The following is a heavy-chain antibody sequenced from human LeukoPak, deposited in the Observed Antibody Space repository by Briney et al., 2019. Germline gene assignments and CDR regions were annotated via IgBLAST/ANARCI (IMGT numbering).Heavy chain of an antibody. CDR1: GGSISGYY. CDR3: ARWIVGATSYFDY. D-gene: IGHD1-26*01. J-gene: IGHJ4*02. CDR2: IYYSGST. V-gene: IGHV4-59*01. Sequence: PSETLSLTCTVSGGSISGYYWSWIRQPPGKGLEWIGYIYYSGSTNYNPSLKSRVTISVDTSKNQFSLKLSSVTAADTAVYYCARWIVGATSYFDYWGQGTLVTVSS.